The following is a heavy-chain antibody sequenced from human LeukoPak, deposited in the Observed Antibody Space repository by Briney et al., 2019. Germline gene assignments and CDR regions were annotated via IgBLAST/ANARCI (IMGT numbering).Heavy chain of an antibody. CDR2: IYYSGST. CDR1: GGSISSGDYY. CDR3: ARGSLGFGELFHPPFDY. D-gene: IGHD3-10*01. V-gene: IGHV4-30-4*01. J-gene: IGHJ4*02. Sequence: PSQTLSLTCTVSGGSISSGDYYWSWIRQPPGQGLEWIGYIYYSGSTYYNPSLKSRVTISVDTSKNQFSLKLSSVTAADTAVYYCARGSLGFGELFHPPFDYWGQGTLVTVSS.